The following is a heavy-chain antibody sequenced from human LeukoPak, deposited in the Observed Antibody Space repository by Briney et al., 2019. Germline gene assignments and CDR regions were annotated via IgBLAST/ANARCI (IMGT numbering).Heavy chain of an antibody. Sequence: PSETLSLTCTVSGYSISSGYYWGWIRQPPGKGLEWIGSIYHSGSTYYNPSLKSRVTISVDTSKNQFSLKLSSVTAADTAVYYCARGGQYYDILTGYYRANWFDPWGQGTLVTVSS. CDR1: GYSISSGYY. CDR2: IYHSGST. V-gene: IGHV4-38-2*02. J-gene: IGHJ5*02. D-gene: IGHD3-9*01. CDR3: ARGGQYYDILTGYYRANWFDP.